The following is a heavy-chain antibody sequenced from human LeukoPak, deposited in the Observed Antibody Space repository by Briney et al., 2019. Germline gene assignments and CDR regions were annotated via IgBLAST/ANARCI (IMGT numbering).Heavy chain of an antibody. V-gene: IGHV3-48*03. Sequence: GGSLRLSCAASGFTFSSYEMNWVRQAPGKGLEWVSYISSSGSTIYYADSVKGRFTISRDNAKNSLYLQMNSLRAEDTAVYYCARGWGTIFGVVMRYRFDPWGQGTLVTVSS. CDR1: GFTFSSYE. CDR3: ARGWGTIFGVVMRYRFDP. D-gene: IGHD3-3*01. CDR2: ISSSGSTI. J-gene: IGHJ5*02.